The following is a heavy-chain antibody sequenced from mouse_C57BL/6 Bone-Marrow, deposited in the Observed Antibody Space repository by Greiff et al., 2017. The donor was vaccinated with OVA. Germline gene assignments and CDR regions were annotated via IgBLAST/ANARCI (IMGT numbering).Heavy chain of an antibody. J-gene: IGHJ2*01. CDR1: GFTFGSYG. Sequence: EVMLVESGGDLVKPGGSLKLSCAASGFTFGSYGMSWVRQTPDKRLEWVATISSGGSYTYYPDSVKGRFTISRDNAKNTLYLQMSSLKSEDTAMYYCARQGGSSYFDYWGQGTTLTVSS. CDR2: ISSGGSYT. D-gene: IGHD6-1*01. CDR3: ARQGGSSYFDY. V-gene: IGHV5-6*01.